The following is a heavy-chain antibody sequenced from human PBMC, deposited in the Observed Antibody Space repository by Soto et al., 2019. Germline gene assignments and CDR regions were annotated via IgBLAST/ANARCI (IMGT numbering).Heavy chain of an antibody. V-gene: IGHV6-1*01. J-gene: IGHJ4*02. Sequence: SQTLSLTCAISGDSVSSNTAAWNWIRSSPSRGLEWLGRTYYRSNWRHDYAVSVKSRITVNPGTSKNHFSLQLNSVTPDDTAVYYCARGVAGSGFDLWGQGTRVTVSS. CDR3: ARGVAGSGFDL. D-gene: IGHD6-19*01. CDR2: TYYRSNWRH. CDR1: GDSVSSNTAA.